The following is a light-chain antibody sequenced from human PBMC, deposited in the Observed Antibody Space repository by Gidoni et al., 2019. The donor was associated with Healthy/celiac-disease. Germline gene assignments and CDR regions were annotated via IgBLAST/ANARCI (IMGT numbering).Light chain of an antibody. V-gene: IGKV1-33*01. CDR2: APS. Sequence: DIQMTQSPSSLSASVGDRVTITCQASQDISHNLNGYQQKTGKAPKLRIYAPSNLETEVPSKFKGRGSETDFTFTISRLQPEDIATYYCQQYGNLPPGFGQXTQLEIK. J-gene: IGKJ5*01. CDR1: QDISHN. CDR3: QQYGNLPPG.